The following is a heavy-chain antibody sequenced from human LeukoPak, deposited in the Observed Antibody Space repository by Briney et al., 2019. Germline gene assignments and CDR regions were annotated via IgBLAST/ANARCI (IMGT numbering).Heavy chain of an antibody. D-gene: IGHD3-10*01. J-gene: IGHJ4*02. CDR3: SREDYFGSGSPAY. V-gene: IGHV3-7*01. Sequence: PGGSLRLSCAASGFTFSTYWMGWVRQAPGKGLEWVANIKQDGSEKHYVDSVKGRFTISRDNTNNSLFLQMDSLRAEDTAFYYCSREDYFGSGSPAYWGQGTLVTVSS. CDR2: IKQDGSEK. CDR1: GFTFSTYW.